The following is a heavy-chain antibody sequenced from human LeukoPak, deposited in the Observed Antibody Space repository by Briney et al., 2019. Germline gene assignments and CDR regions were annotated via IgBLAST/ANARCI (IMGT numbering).Heavy chain of an antibody. CDR3: VRALLGTSDY. V-gene: IGHV3-74*01. CDR2: INPDGSTT. CDR1: GFTFSSSW. Sequence: GGSLRLSCAASGFTFSSSWMHWVRQAPGKGLVWVSRINPDGSTTNYADSVKGRFTISRDNANNMLYLLINSLRVDDTAVYYCVRALLGTSDYWGQGTLVTVSS. J-gene: IGHJ4*02. D-gene: IGHD7-27*01.